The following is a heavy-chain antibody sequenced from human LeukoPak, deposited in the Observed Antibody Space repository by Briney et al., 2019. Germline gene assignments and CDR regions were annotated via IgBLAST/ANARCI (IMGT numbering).Heavy chain of an antibody. CDR2: ISINGDRT. Sequence: GGSLRLSCAASGFTFNNYTMSWVRQAPGKGLEWVSTISINGDRTHYADSVKGRFTISRDNSNNTLYLEMNSLGAEDTATYYCAKKGTVVTPGLYFDYWGQGILVTVSS. CDR3: AKKGTVVTPGLYFDY. J-gene: IGHJ4*02. CDR1: GFTFNNYT. V-gene: IGHV3-23*01. D-gene: IGHD4-23*01.